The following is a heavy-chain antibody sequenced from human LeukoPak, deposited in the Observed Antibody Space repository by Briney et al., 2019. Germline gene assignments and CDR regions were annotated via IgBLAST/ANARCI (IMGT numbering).Heavy chain of an antibody. CDR2: IIPIFGTA. J-gene: IGHJ3*02. Sequence: ASVKVSCKASGGTFSSYAISWVRQAPGQRLEWMGGIIPIFGTANYAQKFQGRVTITTDESTSTAYMELSSLRSEDTAVYYCARDRRYYPDAFDIWGQGTMVTVPS. D-gene: IGHD3-16*01. CDR1: GGTFSSYA. V-gene: IGHV1-69*05. CDR3: ARDRRYYPDAFDI.